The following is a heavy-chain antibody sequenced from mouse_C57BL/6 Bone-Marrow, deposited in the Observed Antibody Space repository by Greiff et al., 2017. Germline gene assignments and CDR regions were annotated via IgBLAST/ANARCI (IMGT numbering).Heavy chain of an antibody. V-gene: IGHV5-4*03. J-gene: IGHJ3*01. CDR3: ARPLYDYVVAWFAY. Sequence: EVKLVESGGGLVKPGGSLKLSCAASGFTFSSYAMSWVRQTPEKRLEWVATISDGGSYTYYPDNVKGRFTISRDNAKNNLYLQMSHLKSEDTAMYYCARPLYDYVVAWFAYGGQGTMVTVSA. D-gene: IGHD2-4*01. CDR1: GFTFSSYA. CDR2: ISDGGSYT.